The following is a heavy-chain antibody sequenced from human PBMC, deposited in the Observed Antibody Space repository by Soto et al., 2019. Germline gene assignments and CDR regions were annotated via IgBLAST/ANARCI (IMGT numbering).Heavy chain of an antibody. CDR1: GFTFSSYA. V-gene: IGHV3-23*01. CDR3: AKDRIRYSSSSGYMDV. Sequence: GGSLRLSCAASGFTFSSYAMSWVRQAPGKGLEWVSAISGSGGSTYYADSVKGRFTISRDNSKNRLYLQMNSLRAEDTAVYYCAKDRIRYSSSSGYMDVWGKGTTVTVSS. J-gene: IGHJ6*03. D-gene: IGHD6-6*01. CDR2: ISGSGGST.